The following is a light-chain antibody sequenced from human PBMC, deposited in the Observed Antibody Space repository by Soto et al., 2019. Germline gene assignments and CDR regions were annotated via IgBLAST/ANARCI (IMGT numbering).Light chain of an antibody. Sequence: QSVLTQPASVSGSPGQSITISCTGTSSDIGGYNYVSWYQEYPGKKPKLLIYGVSNRPSGISNRFSGSKSGNTASLTISGLQAEDEADYYCSSYTSSDTRLFGGGTQLTVL. CDR3: SSYTSSDTRL. CDR2: GVS. V-gene: IGLV2-14*03. J-gene: IGLJ2*01. CDR1: SSDIGGYNY.